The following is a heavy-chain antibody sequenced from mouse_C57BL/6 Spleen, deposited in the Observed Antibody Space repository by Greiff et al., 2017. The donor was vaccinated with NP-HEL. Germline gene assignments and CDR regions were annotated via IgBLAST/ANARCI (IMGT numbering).Heavy chain of an antibody. D-gene: IGHD1-1*01. CDR1: GFTFSSYA. V-gene: IGHV5-4*01. CDR2: ISDGGSYT. J-gene: IGHJ3*01. Sequence: EVQRVESGGGLVKPGGSLKLSCAASGFTFSSYAMSWVRQTPEKRLEWVATISDGGSYTYYPDNVKGRFTISRDNAKNNLYLQMSHLKSEDTAMYYCARALITTGFAYWGQGTLVTVSA. CDR3: ARALITTGFAY.